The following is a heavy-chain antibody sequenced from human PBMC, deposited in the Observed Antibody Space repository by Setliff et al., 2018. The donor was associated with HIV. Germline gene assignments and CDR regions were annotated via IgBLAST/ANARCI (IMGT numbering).Heavy chain of an antibody. CDR1: GGTFSSYA. CDR3: AREMNYDYVWGSYSGY. V-gene: IGHV1-69*06. Sequence: ASVKVSCKASGGTFSSYAISWVRQAPGQGLEWMGRIIPIFGTANYAQKFQGRVTITADKSTSTAYMELSSLRSEDTAVYYCAREMNYDYVWGSYSGYWGQGTLVT. CDR2: IIPIFGTA. D-gene: IGHD3-16*01. J-gene: IGHJ4*02.